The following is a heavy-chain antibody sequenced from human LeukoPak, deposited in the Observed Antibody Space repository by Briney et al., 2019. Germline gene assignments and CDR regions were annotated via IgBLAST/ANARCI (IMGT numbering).Heavy chain of an antibody. J-gene: IGHJ4*02. Sequence: GGSLRLSCAASGFTVNTNYMSWVRQAPGKGLEWVSVIYSGGSTYYGDSVKGRFTISRDNSKNMLYLQMNSLRAEDTAVYYCARDIGGSYYPLGYWGQGTLVTVSS. CDR1: GFTVNTNY. CDR3: ARDIGGSYYPLGY. CDR2: IYSGGST. V-gene: IGHV3-66*01. D-gene: IGHD1-26*01.